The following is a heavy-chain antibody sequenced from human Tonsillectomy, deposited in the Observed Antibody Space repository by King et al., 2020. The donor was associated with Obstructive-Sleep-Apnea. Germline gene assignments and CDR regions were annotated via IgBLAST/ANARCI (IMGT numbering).Heavy chain of an antibody. V-gene: IGHV3-23*04. CDR1: GFIFSNYA. J-gene: IGHJ4*02. CDR2: ISAGGDTT. D-gene: IGHD4-17*01. Sequence: VQLVESGGGLLQPGGSLRLSCAASGFIFSNYAMSWVRQAPGKGLEWVSAISAGGDTTYYADSLKGRFTISRDNSNNTLYLQMNSLRAEDTALYYCANNYGDYEAGDYWGQGTLVTVSS. CDR3: ANNYGDYEAGDY.